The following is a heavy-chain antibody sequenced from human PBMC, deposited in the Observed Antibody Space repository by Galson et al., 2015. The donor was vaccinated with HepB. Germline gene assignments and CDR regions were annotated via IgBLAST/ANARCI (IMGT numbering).Heavy chain of an antibody. J-gene: IGHJ6*02. CDR2: IIPIFGTA. Sequence: SVKVSCKASGGTFSSYAISWVRQAPGQGLEWMGGIIPIFGTANYAQKFQGRVTITADESTSTAYMELSSLRSEDTAVYYCARGSMATTLYYYYGMDVWGQGTTVTVSS. V-gene: IGHV1-69*13. CDR1: GGTFSSYA. D-gene: IGHD5-24*01. CDR3: ARGSMATTLYYYYGMDV.